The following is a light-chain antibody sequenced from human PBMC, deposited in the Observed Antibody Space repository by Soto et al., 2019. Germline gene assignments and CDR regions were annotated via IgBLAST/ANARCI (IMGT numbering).Light chain of an antibody. CDR3: SSYAGSSNVV. V-gene: IGLV2-14*01. J-gene: IGLJ2*01. Sequence: QSALTQPASVSGSPGQSITISCSGTSSDVGGYNYVSWYQQHPVKAPKLMIYEVSNRPSGVSDRFSGSKSGNTASLTISGLQLEDESDYYCSSYAGSSNVVFGGGTKLTVL. CDR1: SSDVGGYNY. CDR2: EVS.